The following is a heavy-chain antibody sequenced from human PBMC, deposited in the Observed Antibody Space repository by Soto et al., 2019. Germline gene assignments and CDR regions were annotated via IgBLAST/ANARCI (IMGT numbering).Heavy chain of an antibody. CDR2: INPSGVTT. J-gene: IGHJ4*02. CDR1: GYALSSYH. CDR3: ARALPRSSGYSYGALDY. V-gene: IGHV1-46*01. D-gene: IGHD5-18*01. Sequence: QVQLVQSGAEVKKPGASVRVSCKASGYALSSYHMHWVRQAPGQGLEWMGIINPSGVTTAYAQKLQGRVTVTRDPATSNVHMDRSGLRSEDTAVYYCARALPRSSGYSYGALDYWGQGTLVTVS.